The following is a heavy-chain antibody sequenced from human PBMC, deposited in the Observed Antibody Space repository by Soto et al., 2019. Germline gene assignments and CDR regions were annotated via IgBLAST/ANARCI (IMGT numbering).Heavy chain of an antibody. D-gene: IGHD2-15*01. V-gene: IGHV1-2*02. CDR1: GYTFSDNY. CDR3: ARVHCSGAVCQLFDF. J-gene: IGHJ4*02. CDR2: INPKSGAT. Sequence: GASVKVSCKASGYTFSDNYIHWVRQAPGQGLEWMGWINPKSGATSYSQNLQGRVTVTSDTSISTACMELTRLRSDDTAIYFCARVHCSGAVCQLFDFWGQGSLVTVSS.